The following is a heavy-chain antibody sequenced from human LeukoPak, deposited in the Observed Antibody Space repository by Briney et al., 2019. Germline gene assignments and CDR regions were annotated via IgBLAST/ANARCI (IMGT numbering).Heavy chain of an antibody. Sequence: PSETLSLTCTVSGGSISSYYWSWIRQPPGKGLEWIGYIFDSGSTSYNSTLKSRVTISVDTSKNQFSLKLSSVTAADTAVYYCARHRSGISWFGPWGQGTLVTVSS. J-gene: IGHJ5*02. CDR3: ARHRSGISWFGP. CDR1: GGSISSYY. D-gene: IGHD6-25*01. CDR2: IFDSGST. V-gene: IGHV4-59*08.